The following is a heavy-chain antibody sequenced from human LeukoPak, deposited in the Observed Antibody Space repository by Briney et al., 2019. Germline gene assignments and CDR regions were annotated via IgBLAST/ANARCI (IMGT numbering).Heavy chain of an antibody. D-gene: IGHD6-19*01. Sequence: ASVKVSCKASGYTFTSYGISWVRQAPGQGLEWMGWISAYNGNTNYAQKLQGRVTMTTDTSTSTAYMELRSLRSDDTAVYYCARDVIAVAALKPPALYWGQGTLVTVSS. J-gene: IGHJ4*02. CDR1: GYTFTSYG. CDR3: ARDVIAVAALKPPALY. CDR2: ISAYNGNT. V-gene: IGHV1-18*01.